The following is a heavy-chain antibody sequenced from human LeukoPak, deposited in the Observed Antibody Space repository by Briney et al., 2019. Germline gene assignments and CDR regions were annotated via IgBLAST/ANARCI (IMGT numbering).Heavy chain of an antibody. Sequence: GGSLRLSCAASGFTFSSYGMHWVRQAPGKGLEWVAFIRYDGSSAYYADSVKGRFTISRDTSKNTLYLQMTSLRVEDTALYYCANGATSYSSCALHIGDYWGQGTLVTVSS. CDR3: ANGATSYSSCALHIGDY. CDR2: IRYDGSSA. D-gene: IGHD6-6*01. CDR1: GFTFSSYG. J-gene: IGHJ4*02. V-gene: IGHV3-30*02.